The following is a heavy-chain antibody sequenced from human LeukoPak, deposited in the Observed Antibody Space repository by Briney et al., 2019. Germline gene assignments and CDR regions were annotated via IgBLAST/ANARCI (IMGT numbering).Heavy chain of an antibody. Sequence: SETLSLTCAVSGGSISSGGYSWSWIRQPPGKGLEWIGYIYHSGSTYDNPSLKSRVTISVDRSKNQFSLKLSSVTAADTAVYYCARDSSGYYFDYWGQGTLATVSS. CDR3: ARDSSGYYFDY. J-gene: IGHJ4*02. CDR2: IYHSGST. V-gene: IGHV4-30-2*01. D-gene: IGHD3-22*01. CDR1: GGSISSGGYS.